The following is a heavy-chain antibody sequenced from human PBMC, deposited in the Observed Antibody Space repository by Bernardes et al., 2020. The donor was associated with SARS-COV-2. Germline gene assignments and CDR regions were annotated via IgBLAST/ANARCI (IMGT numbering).Heavy chain of an antibody. D-gene: IGHD3-10*01. CDR2: ISAYNGNT. V-gene: IGHV1-18*04. CDR3: ARCDGSGSYYYYYYYGMDV. CDR1: GYTFTSYG. J-gene: IGHJ6*02. Sequence: ASLKDYCKASGYTFTSYGISWVRQAPGQGLEWMGWISAYNGNTNYAQKLQGRVTMTTDTSTSTAYMELRSLRSDDTAVYYCARCDGSGSYYYYYYYGMDVWGQGTTVTVSS.